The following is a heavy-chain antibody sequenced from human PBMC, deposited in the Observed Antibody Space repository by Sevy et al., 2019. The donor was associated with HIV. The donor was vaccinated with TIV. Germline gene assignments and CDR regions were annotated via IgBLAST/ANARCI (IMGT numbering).Heavy chain of an antibody. V-gene: IGHV3-30*18. Sequence: GGSLRLSCAASGFTFSSYGMHWVRQAPGKGLEWVAVISYDGSNKYYADSVKGRFTISRDNSKNTLYLQMNSLRAEETAVYYCAKAGLTAATVNYYYYYGMDVWGQGTTVTVSS. CDR1: GFTFSSYG. CDR3: AKAGLTAATVNYYYYYGMDV. D-gene: IGHD6-25*01. CDR2: ISYDGSNK. J-gene: IGHJ6*02.